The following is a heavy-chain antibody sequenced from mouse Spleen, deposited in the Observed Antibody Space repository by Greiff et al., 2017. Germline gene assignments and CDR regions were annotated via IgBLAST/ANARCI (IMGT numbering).Heavy chain of an antibody. V-gene: IGHV14-4*01. Sequence: VQLKESGAELVRPGASVKLSCTASGFNIKDDYMHWVKQRPEQGLEWIGWIDPENGDTEYASKFQGKATITADTSSNTAYLQLSSLTSEDTAVYYCTTLYDGSPFAYWGQGTLVTVSA. CDR3: TTLYDGSPFAY. J-gene: IGHJ3*01. D-gene: IGHD2-3*01. CDR1: GFNIKDDY. CDR2: IDPENGDT.